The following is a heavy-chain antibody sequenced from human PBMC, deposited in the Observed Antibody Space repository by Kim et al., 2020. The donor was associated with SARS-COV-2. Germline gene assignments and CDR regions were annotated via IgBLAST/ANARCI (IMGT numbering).Heavy chain of an antibody. CDR1: GDSVSSNSAA. Sequence: SQTLSLTCAISGDSVSSNSAAWNWIRQSPSRGLEWLGRTYYRSKWYNDYAVSVKSRITINPDTSKNQFSLQLNSVTPEDTAVYYCAREGTVGYCSSTSCYASRPYFDYWGQGTLVTVSS. CDR2: TYYRSKWYN. V-gene: IGHV6-1*01. CDR3: AREGTVGYCSSTSCYASRPYFDY. J-gene: IGHJ4*02. D-gene: IGHD2-2*01.